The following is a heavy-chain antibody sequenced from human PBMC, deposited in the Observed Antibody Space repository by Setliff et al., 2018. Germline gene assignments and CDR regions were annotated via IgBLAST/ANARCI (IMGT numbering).Heavy chain of an antibody. V-gene: IGHV3-7*03. J-gene: IGHJ3*02. D-gene: IGHD2-2*01. CDR1: GFTLSRSW. CDR3: AKDPPQPSIPYCSSTSCSDAFDI. Sequence: PGGSLRLSCAASGFTLSRSWMTWVRQTPGRGLEWVANMNQDGSEKYYVDSVKGRFTVSRDNAKNSLYLQMNSLRVEDTALYYCAKDPPQPSIPYCSSTSCSDAFDIWGQGTMVTVSS. CDR2: MNQDGSEK.